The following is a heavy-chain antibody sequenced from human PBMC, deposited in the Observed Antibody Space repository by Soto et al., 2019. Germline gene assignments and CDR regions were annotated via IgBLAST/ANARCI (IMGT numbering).Heavy chain of an antibody. D-gene: IGHD3-9*01. CDR1: SGSISTYY. J-gene: IGHJ4*02. CDR3: ARENRYDILTGYQGSGFDY. V-gene: IGHV4-59*12. CDR2: IYYSGRT. Sequence: SETLSLTCTVSSGSISTYYWSWIRQPPGKGLEWIGYIYYSGRTNYNPSLKSRVTISVDTSKNQFSLKLSSVTAADTAVYYCARENRYDILTGYQGSGFDYWGQGTLVTVSS.